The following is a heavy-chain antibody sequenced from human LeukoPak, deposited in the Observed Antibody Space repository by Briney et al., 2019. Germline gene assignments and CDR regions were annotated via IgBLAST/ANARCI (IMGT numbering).Heavy chain of an antibody. J-gene: IGHJ4*02. V-gene: IGHV6-1*01. CDR3: ARADFHDYGDYGGADY. Sequence: SQTLSLTCAISGDSVSSNSAAWNWIRQSPSRGLEWLGRTYYRSRWGNDYAISVKGRITINPDTSRNQFSLQLNSVTPEDTAVYYCARADFHDYGDYGGADYWGQGTLVTVSS. CDR2: TYYRSRWGN. CDR1: GDSVSSNSAA. D-gene: IGHD4-17*01.